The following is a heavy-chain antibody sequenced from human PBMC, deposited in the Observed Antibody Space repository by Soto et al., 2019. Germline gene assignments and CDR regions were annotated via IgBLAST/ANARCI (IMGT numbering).Heavy chain of an antibody. CDR2: ISYDGSNK. J-gene: IGHJ6*02. CDR1: GSTFSSYA. Sequence: SLRLSCAASGSTFSSYAMHWVRQAPGKGLEWVAVISYDGSNKYYADSVKGRFTISRDNSKNTLYLQMDSLRAEDTAVYYCARDPGIAAAGTSHYYYYGMDVWGQGTTVTVSS. V-gene: IGHV3-30-3*01. CDR3: ARDPGIAAAGTSHYYYYGMDV. D-gene: IGHD6-13*01.